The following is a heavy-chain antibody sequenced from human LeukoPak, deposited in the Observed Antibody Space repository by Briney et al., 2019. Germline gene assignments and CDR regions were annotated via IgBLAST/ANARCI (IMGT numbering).Heavy chain of an antibody. V-gene: IGHV3-11*01. J-gene: IGHJ4*02. CDR2: ISSSGSTI. CDR3: ARLGIHKWELLVVDY. CDR1: GFTFSDYY. D-gene: IGHD1-26*01. Sequence: GGSLRLSCAASGFTFSDYYMSWIRQAPGKGLEWVSYISSSGSTIYYADSVKGRFTISRDNAKNSLYLQMNSLRAEDTAVYYCARLGIHKWELLVVDYWGQGTLVTVSS.